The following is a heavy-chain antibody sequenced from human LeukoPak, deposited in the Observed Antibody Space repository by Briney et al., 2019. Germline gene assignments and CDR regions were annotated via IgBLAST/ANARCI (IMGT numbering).Heavy chain of an antibody. D-gene: IGHD2-21*02. CDR1: GFTFSGSA. CDR2: IRSKANSYAT. V-gene: IGHV3-73*01. J-gene: IGHJ4*02. CDR3: TRHGAYCGGDCYSLDY. Sequence: GGSLRLSCAASGFTFSGSAMHWVRQASGKGLEWVGRIRSKANSYATAYAASVKGRFIISRDDSKNTAYLQMNSLKTEDTAVYYCTRHGAYCGGDCYSLDYWGQGTLVTVSS.